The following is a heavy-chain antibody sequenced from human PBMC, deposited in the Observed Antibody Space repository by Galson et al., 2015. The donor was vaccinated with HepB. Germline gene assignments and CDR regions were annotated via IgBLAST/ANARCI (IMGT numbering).Heavy chain of an antibody. Sequence: SVKVSCKASGGTFSSYAISWVRQAPGQGLEWMGGIIPIFGTANYAQKFQGRVTITADESTSTAYMELSSLRSEDTAVYYCARDTYYYDSRDAFDIWGQGTMVTVSS. D-gene: IGHD3-22*01. J-gene: IGHJ3*02. CDR2: IIPIFGTA. CDR3: ARDTYYYDSRDAFDI. V-gene: IGHV1-69*13. CDR1: GGTFSSYA.